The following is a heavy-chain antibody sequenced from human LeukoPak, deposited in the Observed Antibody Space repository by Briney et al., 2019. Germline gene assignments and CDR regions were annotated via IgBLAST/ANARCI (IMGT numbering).Heavy chain of an antibody. CDR3: ARDRYCTNGVCYDMDV. CDR1: GFTFSSYW. J-gene: IGHJ6*03. CDR2: IKQDGSEK. Sequence: GSLRLSCAASGFTFSSYWMSWVRQAPGKGLEWVANIKQDGSEKYYVDSVKGRFTISRDNAKNSLYLQMNSLRAEDTAVYYCARDRYCTNGVCYDMDVWGKGTTVTVSS. V-gene: IGHV3-7*01. D-gene: IGHD2-8*01.